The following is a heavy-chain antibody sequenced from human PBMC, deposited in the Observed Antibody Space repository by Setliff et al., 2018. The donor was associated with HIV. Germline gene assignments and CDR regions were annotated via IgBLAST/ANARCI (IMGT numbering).Heavy chain of an antibody. CDR2: ISAYNRNV. CDR3: ARVLDPGIAVATHAFDI. D-gene: IGHD6-19*01. J-gene: IGHJ3*02. CDR1: GYTFTGYG. V-gene: IGHV1-18*01. Sequence: ASVKVSCKASGYTFTGYGVSWVRQAPGQGLEWMGWISAYNRNVNYSQKVQGRVTMTTDTSTSTAYMELKNLKSDDTAVYYCARVLDPGIAVATHAFDIWGQGTMVTVSS.